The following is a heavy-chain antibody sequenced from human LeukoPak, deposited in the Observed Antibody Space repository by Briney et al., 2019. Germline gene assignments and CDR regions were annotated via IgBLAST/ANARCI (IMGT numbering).Heavy chain of an antibody. D-gene: IGHD3-22*01. Sequence: PSETLSLTCTVSGYSISSGYYWGWIRQPPGKGLEWIGSIYHSGSTYYNPSLKSRVTIPVDTSKNQFSLKLSSVTAADTAVYYCARVVITMDAFDIWGQGTMVTVSS. CDR2: IYHSGST. V-gene: IGHV4-38-2*02. CDR1: GYSISSGYY. J-gene: IGHJ3*02. CDR3: ARVVITMDAFDI.